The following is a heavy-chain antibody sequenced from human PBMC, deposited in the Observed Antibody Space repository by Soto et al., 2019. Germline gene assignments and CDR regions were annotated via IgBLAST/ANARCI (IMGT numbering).Heavy chain of an antibody. CDR1: GGTFSSYR. Sequence: SVKVSCKASGGTFSSYRINWVRQAPGQGLEWVGGIAPIYRTADYAQKFQGRVTITADESARTAYLEVRSLKSQDTAVYYCARDSGAKLSSSWGQGTLVTVS. J-gene: IGHJ4*02. CDR2: IAPIYRTA. D-gene: IGHD6-13*01. CDR3: ARDSGAKLSSS. V-gene: IGHV1-69*13.